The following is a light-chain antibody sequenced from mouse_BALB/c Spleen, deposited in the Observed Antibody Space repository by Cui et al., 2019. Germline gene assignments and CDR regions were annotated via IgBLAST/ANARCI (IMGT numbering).Light chain of an antibody. CDR1: QNVGTN. J-gene: IGKJ4*01. Sequence: DIVMTQSQKFMSTSVGDRVSVTCKASQNVGTNVAWYQQKPGQSPKALIYSASYRYSRVPDRFTGSGSGTDFTLTISNVQSEDLAEYFCQQYNSYPFTFGSGTKLEIK. CDR3: QQYNSYPFT. CDR2: SAS. V-gene: IGKV6-15*01.